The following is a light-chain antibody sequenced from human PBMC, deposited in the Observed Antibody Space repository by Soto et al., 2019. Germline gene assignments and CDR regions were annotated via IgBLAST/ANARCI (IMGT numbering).Light chain of an antibody. V-gene: IGLV3-1*01. CDR1: KLGDKY. CDR3: QAWDSGSLVV. CDR2: QDS. J-gene: IGLJ2*01. Sequence: SYELTQPPSVSVSPGQTASITCSGDKLGDKYACWYQQKPGQSPVLVIYQDSKRPSGIPERFSGSNSGNTATLTISGTQAMDEADYYCQAWDSGSLVVFGGGTKLTVL.